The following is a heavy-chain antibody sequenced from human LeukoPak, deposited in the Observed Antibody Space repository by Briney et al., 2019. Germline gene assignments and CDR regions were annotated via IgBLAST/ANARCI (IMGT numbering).Heavy chain of an antibody. CDR2: IYHSGST. CDR3: ASYSYYYDSSGYFDY. J-gene: IGHJ4*02. CDR1: GGSIYSGGYY. V-gene: IGHV4-31*03. D-gene: IGHD3-22*01. Sequence: SETLSLTCTVSGGSIYSGGYYWSWIRQLPGKGLEWIGYIYHSGSTYYNPSLKSRVTISVDTSKSQFSLKLSSVTAADTAVYYCASYSYYYDSSGYFDYWGQGTLVTVSS.